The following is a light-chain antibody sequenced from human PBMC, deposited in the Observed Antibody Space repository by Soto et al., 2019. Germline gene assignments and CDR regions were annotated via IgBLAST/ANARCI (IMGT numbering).Light chain of an antibody. V-gene: IGKV3-11*01. CDR2: DAS. Sequence: EIVLTQSPATLSLSPGDRATLSCRASRSVSSYLAWYQQKPGQAPRLLIYDASNRATGIPARFSGSGSGTDFTLTIPTLEPEDFAVYYCQQRSNWPSTFGGGTKVEIK. CDR1: RSVSSY. CDR3: QQRSNWPST. J-gene: IGKJ4*01.